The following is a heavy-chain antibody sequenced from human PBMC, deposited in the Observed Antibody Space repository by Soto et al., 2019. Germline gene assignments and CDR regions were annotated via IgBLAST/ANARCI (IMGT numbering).Heavy chain of an antibody. CDR1: GFTFSIHA. CDR2: IHGTRSII. V-gene: IGHV3-48*02. D-gene: IGHD3-16*01. Sequence: EVQLVESGGGLVQPGGSLRLSCEVSGFTFSIHAMNWVRQAPGKGLEWVAYIHGTRSIIYYADSVKGRFTTSRDNAKNALFLQMDSLRDEETAVYYCSRDARNADYVYWGQGTMVTVSS. CDR3: SRDARNADYVY. J-gene: IGHJ4*02.